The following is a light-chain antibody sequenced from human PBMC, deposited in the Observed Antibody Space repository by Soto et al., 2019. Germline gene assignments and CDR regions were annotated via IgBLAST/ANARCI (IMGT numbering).Light chain of an antibody. CDR1: SNDIGAYNF. CDR3: SSYTTSSLYV. CDR2: DVS. V-gene: IGLV2-14*03. Sequence: QSVLTQPASVSGSPGQSITISCTGTSNDIGAYNFVSWYQQHPGKAPKLMIYDVSNRPSGLSNRFSGSKSGSTASLTISGRQAEDEADYYCSSYTTSSLYVFGTGTKLTVL. J-gene: IGLJ1*01.